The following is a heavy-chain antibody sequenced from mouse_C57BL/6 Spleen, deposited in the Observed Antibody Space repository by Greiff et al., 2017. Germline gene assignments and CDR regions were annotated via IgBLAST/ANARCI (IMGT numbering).Heavy chain of an antibody. CDR2: IYPRSGNT. CDR1: GYTFTSYG. J-gene: IGHJ1*03. V-gene: IGHV1-81*01. Sequence: VQLQQSGAELARPGASVKMSCKASGYTFTSYGISWVKQRTGKGLEWIGEIYPRSGNTNYNEKFKGKATLTADKSSSTAYMELRRLTSEDSSVYYCAGYDCGRGGYFDYWGTGTTVTVSS. D-gene: IGHD2-13*01. CDR3: AGYDCGRGGYFDY.